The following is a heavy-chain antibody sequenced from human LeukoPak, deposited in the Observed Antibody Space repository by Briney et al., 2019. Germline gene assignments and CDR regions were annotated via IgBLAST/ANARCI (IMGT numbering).Heavy chain of an antibody. Sequence: ASVKVSCKASGYSVTNYYIHWVRQAPGQGLEWMGVVNPSGGVTTYAQNFQGRVTLTWDMSTNTVYMELSGLRSEDTAVYYCTREPSRRGYSIGYYYLDSWGQGTLVIVSS. CDR1: GYSVTNYY. CDR2: VNPSGGVT. V-gene: IGHV1-46*01. J-gene: IGHJ4*02. D-gene: IGHD3-22*01. CDR3: TREPSRRGYSIGYYYLDS.